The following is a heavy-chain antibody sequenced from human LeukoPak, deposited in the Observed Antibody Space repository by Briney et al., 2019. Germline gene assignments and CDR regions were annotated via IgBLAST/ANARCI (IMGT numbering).Heavy chain of an antibody. CDR3: ARGRYDSSGYIPLLYYYYYYMDV. J-gene: IGHJ6*03. CDR1: GYTFTSYD. CDR2: MNPNSGNT. D-gene: IGHD3-22*01. Sequence: GASVKVSCKASGYTFTSYDINWVRQATGQGLEWMGWMNPNSGNTGYAQKFQGRVTITRNTSISTAYMELSSLRSEDTAVYYCARGRYDSSGYIPLLYYYYYYMDVWGKGTTVTVSS. V-gene: IGHV1-8*03.